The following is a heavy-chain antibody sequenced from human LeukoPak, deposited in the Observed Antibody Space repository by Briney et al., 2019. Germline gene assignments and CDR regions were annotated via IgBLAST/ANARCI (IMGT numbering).Heavy chain of an antibody. J-gene: IGHJ3*02. CDR2: INTSGGST. Sequence: DSVKLSCTASGYTFTSYYIHWVRQAPGQGLEWMGIINTSGGSTPYAQKFQGRVTMTRGTSKSTVYMELSSLKSEDTAVYYCARIYRPPAAMRGPDAFDIWGQGAMVT. V-gene: IGHV1-46*01. CDR1: GYTFTSYY. CDR3: ARIYRPPAAMRGPDAFDI. D-gene: IGHD2-2*01.